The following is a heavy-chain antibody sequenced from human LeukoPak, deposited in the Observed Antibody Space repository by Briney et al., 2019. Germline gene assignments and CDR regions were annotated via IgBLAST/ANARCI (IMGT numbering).Heavy chain of an antibody. CDR3: ARIPGGYSSGWYEIHYFDY. J-gene: IGHJ4*02. CDR2: IKQDGSEK. CDR1: GFTFSSYW. Sequence: HPGGSLRLSCAASGFTFSSYWMSWVRQAPGKGLEWVANIKQDGSEKYYVDSVKGRFTISRDNAKNSLYLQMNSLRAEDTAVYYCARIPGGYSSGWYEIHYFDYWGQGTLVTVSS. V-gene: IGHV3-7*01. D-gene: IGHD6-19*01.